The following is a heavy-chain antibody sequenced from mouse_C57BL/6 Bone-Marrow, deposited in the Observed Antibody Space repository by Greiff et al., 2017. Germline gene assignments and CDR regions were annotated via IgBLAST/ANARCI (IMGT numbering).Heavy chain of an antibody. J-gene: IGHJ4*01. CDR1: GYAFSSYW. CDR2: IYPGDGDT. Sequence: VKLQQSGAELVKPGASVKISCKASGYAFSSYWMNWVKQRPGKGLEWIGQIYPGDGDTNYNGKFKGKATLTADKSSSTAYMQLSSLTSEDSAVYFCARHPVTTVGGAMDYWGQGTSVTVSS. D-gene: IGHD1-1*01. CDR3: ARHPVTTVGGAMDY. V-gene: IGHV1-80*01.